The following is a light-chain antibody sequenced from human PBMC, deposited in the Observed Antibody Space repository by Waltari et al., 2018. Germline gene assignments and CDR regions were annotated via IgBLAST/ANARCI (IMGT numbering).Light chain of an antibody. CDR3: QSFDSSLSAWV. V-gene: IGLV1-40*01. CDR2: SNT. CDR1: PSNLGAGYA. Sequence: QSVLTQPPSVSGAPGQRVTISCPGRPSNLGAGYAVHWYQQLPGTAPKLLIYSNTYRPSGVPDRFSGSKSGTSASLAITGLQAEDEADYYCQSFDSSLSAWVFGGGTKLTVL. J-gene: IGLJ3*02.